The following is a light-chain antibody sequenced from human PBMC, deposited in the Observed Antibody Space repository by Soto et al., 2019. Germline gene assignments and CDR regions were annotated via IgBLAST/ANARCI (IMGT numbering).Light chain of an antibody. V-gene: IGLV4-69*01. CDR3: QTWGADSVI. J-gene: IGLJ2*01. CDR2: LNSDGSH. CDR1: SGHSSYA. Sequence: QPVLTQSPSASASLGASVKLTCTLSSGHSSYAIAWHQQQPEKGPRFLMKLNSDGSHSKGDGISDRFSGSSSGAARYLTISSLQSEDEADYYCQTWGADSVIFGGGTKLTVL.